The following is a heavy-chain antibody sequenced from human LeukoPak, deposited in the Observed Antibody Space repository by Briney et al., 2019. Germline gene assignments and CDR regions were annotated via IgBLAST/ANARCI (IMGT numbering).Heavy chain of an antibody. D-gene: IGHD3-10*01. CDR2: INPNSGGT. CDR3: ARVGRVVRGVIITSLEY. J-gene: IGHJ4*02. Sequence: ASVKVSCKASGYTFSGYYIHWVRQAPGQGLEWMGWINPNSGGTKYARKFQGRVTMTRDTSISTAYMELSSVISDDTAVYYCARVGRVVRGVIITSLEYWGQGTLVTVSS. CDR1: GYTFSGYY. V-gene: IGHV1-2*02.